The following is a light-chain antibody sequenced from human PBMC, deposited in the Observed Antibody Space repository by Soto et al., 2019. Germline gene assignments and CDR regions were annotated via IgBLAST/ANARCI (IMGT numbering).Light chain of an antibody. CDR1: QSLLHSNGYNY. V-gene: IGKV2-28*01. CDR2: LGS. J-gene: IGKJ3*01. CDR3: MQALHTS. Sequence: DIVMTQSPLSLPVTPGEPASISCRSSQSLLHSNGYNYLDWYLQKPGQSPQLLIYLGSNRASGVPDRFSGSGSGTDFTLKISRVEAEDVGVYSCMQALHTSFGPGTKVDSK.